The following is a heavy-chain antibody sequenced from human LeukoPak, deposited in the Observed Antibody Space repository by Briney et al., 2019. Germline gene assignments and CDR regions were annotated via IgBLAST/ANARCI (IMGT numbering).Heavy chain of an antibody. Sequence: GESLKISCAASGFTVSSNYMSWVRQAPGKGLEWVSIIYTGGNTYYADSVKGRFTISRDNSKNTLYLQMNSLRAEDTAVYYCASPSSGQSFDIWGQGTMVTVSS. V-gene: IGHV3-53*01. CDR2: IYTGGNT. CDR3: ASPSSGQSFDI. J-gene: IGHJ3*02. CDR1: GFTVSSNY. D-gene: IGHD6-19*01.